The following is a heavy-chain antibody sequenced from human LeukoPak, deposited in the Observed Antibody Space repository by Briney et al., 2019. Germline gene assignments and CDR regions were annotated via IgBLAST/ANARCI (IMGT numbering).Heavy chain of an antibody. D-gene: IGHD3-22*01. V-gene: IGHV3-23*01. Sequence: PGGPLTLLCALCGFTLRCYAMLWLRPPPGKGGEWVSDISGSGGSTYYADSVKGRFTISRDNSKNTLYLQMNSLGAQDKGVYYCAKDPGVSYYDSSGLYYWGQGALVTVSS. CDR3: AKDPGVSYYDSSGLYY. CDR2: ISGSGGST. J-gene: IGHJ4*02. CDR1: GFTLRCYA.